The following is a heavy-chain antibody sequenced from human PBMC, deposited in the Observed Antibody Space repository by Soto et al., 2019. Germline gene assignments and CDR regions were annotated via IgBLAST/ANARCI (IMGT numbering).Heavy chain of an antibody. CDR3: ARGEAGPSPIAARRYYFDY. J-gene: IGHJ4*02. V-gene: IGHV1-18*04. CDR2: ISAYNGTT. Sequence: QVQLLQSGAEVKKPGASVKVSCKTSGYTFTSYAISWVRQAPGQGLEWLGWISAYNGTTNYAQKLHGRVTMTTDTSTGTAYMDLRSVRSDDTALYYCARGEAGPSPIAARRYYFDYWGQGTLVTVSS. D-gene: IGHD6-6*01. CDR1: GYTFTSYA.